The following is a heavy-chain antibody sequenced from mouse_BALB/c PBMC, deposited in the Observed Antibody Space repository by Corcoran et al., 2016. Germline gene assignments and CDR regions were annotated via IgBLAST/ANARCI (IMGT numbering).Heavy chain of an antibody. D-gene: IGHD1-1*01. CDR2: INTYTGEP. J-gene: IGHJ4*01. Sequence: QIQLVQSGPELKKPGETVKISCKASGYTFTNYEMNWVKQAPGKGLKWMGWINTYTGEPTYADDFKGRFAFSLETSASTAYLQINNLKNEDTATYFCASYGSSYAMDYWGQGTSVTVSS. V-gene: IGHV9-3-1*01. CDR3: ASYGSSYAMDY. CDR1: GYTFTNYE.